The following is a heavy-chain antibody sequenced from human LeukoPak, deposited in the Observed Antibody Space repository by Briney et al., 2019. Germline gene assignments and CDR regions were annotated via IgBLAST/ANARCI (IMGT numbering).Heavy chain of an antibody. CDR3: ARGDYYDSSGYLKKGFHIDY. CDR1: GYTFTSYD. Sequence: ASVKVSCKASGYTFTSYDINWVRQATGQGLEWMGWMNPNSGNTGYAQKFQGRVTMTRDTSISTAYMELSRLRSDDTAVYYCARGDYYDSSGYLKKGFHIDYWGQGTLVTVSS. CDR2: MNPNSGNT. J-gene: IGHJ4*02. V-gene: IGHV1-8*01. D-gene: IGHD3-22*01.